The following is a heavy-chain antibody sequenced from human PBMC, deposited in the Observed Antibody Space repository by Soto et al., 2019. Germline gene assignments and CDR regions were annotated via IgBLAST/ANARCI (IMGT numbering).Heavy chain of an antibody. D-gene: IGHD3-3*01. Sequence: PGGSLRLSCAASGFTFSSYSMNWVRQAPGKGLEWVSSISSSSSYIYYADSVKGRFTISRDNAKNSLYLQMNSLRAEDTAVYYCARGRRHFTIFGLTTLYYFDYWGQGTLVTVSS. CDR2: ISSSSSYI. CDR1: GFTFSSYS. CDR3: ARGRRHFTIFGLTTLYYFDY. V-gene: IGHV3-21*01. J-gene: IGHJ4*02.